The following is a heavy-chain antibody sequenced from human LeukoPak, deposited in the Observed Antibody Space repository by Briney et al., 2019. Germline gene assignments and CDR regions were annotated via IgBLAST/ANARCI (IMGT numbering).Heavy chain of an antibody. CDR2: IYYSGST. V-gene: IGHV4-39*01. Sequence: ETLSLTCTVSGGSISGSSYYWGWTRQPPGKGLEWIGSIYYSGSTYYNPSLKSRVTISVDTSKNQFSLKLSSVTAADTAVYYCARPQADSSSFGHWFDPWGQGTLVTVSS. CDR3: ARPQADSSSFGHWFDP. CDR1: GGSISGSSYY. D-gene: IGHD6-13*01. J-gene: IGHJ5*02.